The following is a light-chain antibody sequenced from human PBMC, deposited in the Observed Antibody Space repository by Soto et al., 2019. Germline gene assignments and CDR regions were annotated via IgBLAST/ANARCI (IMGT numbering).Light chain of an antibody. J-gene: IGKJ1*01. CDR3: QQYKSIRT. Sequence: DIQMTQSPSSLSASVGDRVTITCRASQGISNYLAWYQQKPGKVPKLLIYAASTLQSGVPSRFSGSGSGTEFTLTLSSLQPDDFATYYCQQYKSIRTFAQGTKVDIK. V-gene: IGKV1-27*01. CDR2: AAS. CDR1: QGISNY.